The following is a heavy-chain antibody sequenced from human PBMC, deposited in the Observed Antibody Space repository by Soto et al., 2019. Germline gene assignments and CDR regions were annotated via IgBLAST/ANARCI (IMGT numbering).Heavy chain of an antibody. Sequence: LSLTCTVSGDSIRSGNHYWSWIRQPPGKGLEWIGYIYYSGSTYYSPSLKSRVTISVDTSKNQFSLKLSSVTAADTAVYYCARDGSFITMVRGVIVYYGMDVWGQGTTVTVSS. CDR3: ARDGSFITMVRGVIVYYGMDV. J-gene: IGHJ6*02. CDR2: IYYSGST. CDR1: GDSIRSGNHY. V-gene: IGHV4-30-4*01. D-gene: IGHD3-10*01.